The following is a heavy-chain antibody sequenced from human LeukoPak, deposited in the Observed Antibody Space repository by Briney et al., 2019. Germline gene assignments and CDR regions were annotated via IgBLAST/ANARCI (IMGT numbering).Heavy chain of an antibody. J-gene: IGHJ4*02. CDR1: GFTFSNHA. V-gene: IGHV3-23*01. D-gene: IGHD3-22*01. CDR3: AKDGFDYYDSSGYYYFNY. CDR2: ISGGGVAI. Sequence: GGSLRLSCAASGFTFSNHAMSWVRQAPGKGLQWVSAISGGGVAIYYADSVKGRFTISRDNSKNTLYLQMNGLRAEDTAVYYCAKDGFDYYDSSGYYYFNYWGQGTLVTVSS.